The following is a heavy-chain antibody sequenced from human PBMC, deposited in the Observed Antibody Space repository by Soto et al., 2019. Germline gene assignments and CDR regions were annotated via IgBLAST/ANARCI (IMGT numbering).Heavy chain of an antibody. V-gene: IGHV4-34*01. D-gene: IGHD3-3*01. J-gene: IGHJ5*02. CDR3: ATRITVFGLLIPPFDP. Sequence: SETLSLTCAVYGGSVNGYYWYWIRQPPGKGLEWVGEINHTGGTHYNTSLKSRVTVSVDTSKNQFSLRLTPVTAADTAIYYCATRITVFGLLIPPFDPWGQGTQVTVSS. CDR2: INHTGGT. CDR1: GGSVNGYY.